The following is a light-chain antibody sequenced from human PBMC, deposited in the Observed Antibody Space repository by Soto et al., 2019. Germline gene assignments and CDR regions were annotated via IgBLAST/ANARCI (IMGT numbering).Light chain of an antibody. CDR1: QNIINY. Sequence: DIQMTQSPSSLSASVGDRVTITCRASQNIINYLNWYQQKPGKAPQLLIYVASRLESGVPSRFSGSGSGTDFTLTISSLQPEDFATYYCQHSYNVPRTFGQGTRLDIK. J-gene: IGKJ1*01. CDR3: QHSYNVPRT. CDR2: VAS. V-gene: IGKV1-39*01.